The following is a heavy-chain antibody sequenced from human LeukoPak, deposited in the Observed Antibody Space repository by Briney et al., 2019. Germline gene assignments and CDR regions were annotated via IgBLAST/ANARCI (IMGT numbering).Heavy chain of an antibody. Sequence: PGGSLSLSCAASGFTFSGYAMGWVPQAPGKGPEWVSAISASGGTTHYADSVKGRFTLSRDNSRNTLHLQLHSLRAEDTAIYYCAKGWLAPGPTYDYWGQGTLVTVSS. D-gene: IGHD5-12*01. V-gene: IGHV3-23*01. CDR2: ISASGGTT. J-gene: IGHJ4*02. CDR1: GFTFSGYA. CDR3: AKGWLAPGPTYDY.